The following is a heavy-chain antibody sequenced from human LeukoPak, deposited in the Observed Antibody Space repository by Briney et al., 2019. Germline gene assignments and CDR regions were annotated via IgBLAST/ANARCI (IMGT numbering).Heavy chain of an antibody. V-gene: IGHV3-30*02. D-gene: IGHD3-10*01. CDR2: IRYDGSNK. CDR1: GFTFSSYG. J-gene: IGHJ4*02. CDR3: AKDRAGRVYGSGSYGYYFDY. Sequence: QPGGSLRLSCAASGFTFSSYGMHWVRQTPGKGLEWVAFIRYDGSNKYYADSVKGRFTISRDNSKNTLYLQMNSLRAEDTAVYYCAKDRAGRVYGSGSYGYYFDYWGQGTLVTVSS.